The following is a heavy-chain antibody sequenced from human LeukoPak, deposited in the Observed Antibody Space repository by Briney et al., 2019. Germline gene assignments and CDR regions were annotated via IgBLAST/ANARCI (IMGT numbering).Heavy chain of an antibody. Sequence: SETLSLTCTVSGGSISSYYWSWIRQPPGKGLEWIGYIYYSGSTNYNPSLKSRVTISVDTSKNQFSLKLSSVTAADTAVYYCARHLAAVYYYYGMDVWGQGTTVTVSS. V-gene: IGHV4-59*08. CDR1: GGSISSYY. J-gene: IGHJ6*02. CDR2: IYYSGST. D-gene: IGHD6-13*01. CDR3: ARHLAAVYYYYGMDV.